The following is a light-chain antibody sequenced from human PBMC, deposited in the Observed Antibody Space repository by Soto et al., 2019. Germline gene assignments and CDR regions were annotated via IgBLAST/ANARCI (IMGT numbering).Light chain of an antibody. CDR2: EVS. CDR1: SSYVGGYNY. V-gene: IGLV2-14*01. CDR3: SSYTSSSAYV. Sequence: QSALTQPASVSGSAGQSITISCTGTSSYVGGYNYVSWYQQHPGKAPKLMIYEVSNRPSGVSNRFSGSKSGNTASLTISGLQAEDEADYYCSSYTSSSAYVFGTGTKVTVL. J-gene: IGLJ1*01.